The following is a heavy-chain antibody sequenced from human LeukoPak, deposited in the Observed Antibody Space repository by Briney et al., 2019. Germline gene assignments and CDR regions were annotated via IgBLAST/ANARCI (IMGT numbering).Heavy chain of an antibody. CDR2: ISYDGSNK. J-gene: IGHJ4*02. CDR3: ARVRSGYYPTFGS. V-gene: IGHV3-30*04. Sequence: GGSLRLSCAASGFTFSSYAMHWVRQAPGKGLEWVAVISYDGSNKYYADSVKGRFTISRDNSKNTLYLQMNSLRAEDTAVYYCARVRSGYYPTFGSWGQGTLVTVSS. CDR1: GFTFSSYA. D-gene: IGHD3-22*01.